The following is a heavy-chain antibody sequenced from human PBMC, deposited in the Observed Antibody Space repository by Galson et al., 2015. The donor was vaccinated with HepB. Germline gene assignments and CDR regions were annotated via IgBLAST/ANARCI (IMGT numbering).Heavy chain of an antibody. V-gene: IGHV3-48*04. CDR1: GFTFSSYS. D-gene: IGHD3-22*01. J-gene: IGHJ6*02. CDR3: ARDEWHYDSSGYYYYYGMDV. Sequence: LSCAASGFTFSSYSMNWVRQAPGKGLEWVSYISSSSSTIYYADSVKGRFTISRDNAKNSLYLQMNSLRAEDTAVYYCARDEWHYDSSGYYYYYGMDVWGQGTTVTVSS. CDR2: ISSSSSTI.